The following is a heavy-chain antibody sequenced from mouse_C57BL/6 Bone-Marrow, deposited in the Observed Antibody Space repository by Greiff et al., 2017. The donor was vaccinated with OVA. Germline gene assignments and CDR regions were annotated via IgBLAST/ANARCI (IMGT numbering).Heavy chain of an antibody. CDR3: PYSNYEDYAMGY. J-gene: IGHJ4*01. D-gene: IGHD2-5*01. CDR2: IYHRDGST. Sequence: VQLQQSGPELVKPGASVKLSCKASGYTFTSYDINWVKQRPGQGLEWIGWIYHRDGSTKYNEKFKGKATLTVDTSASTAYMELHRLTSEDSAVYFCPYSNYEDYAMGYWGQGASVTVSS. CDR1: GYTFTSYD. V-gene: IGHV1-85*01.